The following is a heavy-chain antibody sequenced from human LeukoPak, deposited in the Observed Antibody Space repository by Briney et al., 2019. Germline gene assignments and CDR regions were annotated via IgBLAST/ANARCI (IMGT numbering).Heavy chain of an antibody. CDR2: IWYDGSNK. CDR1: GFTFSNCG. Sequence: PGGSLRLSCAASGFTFSNCGMHWVRQAPGKGLEWVAIIWYDGSNKYYADSVKGRFTISRDNSKNTLYLQVNSLRAEDTAVYYCARDREYSYFDYWGQGTLVTVSS. CDR3: ARDREYSYFDY. D-gene: IGHD2/OR15-2a*01. V-gene: IGHV3-33*01. J-gene: IGHJ4*02.